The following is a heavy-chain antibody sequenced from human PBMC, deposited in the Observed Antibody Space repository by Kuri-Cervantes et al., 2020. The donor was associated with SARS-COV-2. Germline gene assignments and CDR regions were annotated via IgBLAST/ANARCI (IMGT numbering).Heavy chain of an antibody. Sequence: SETLSLTCAVYGGSFSGYYCSWIRQPPGKGLEWIGEINHSGSTNYNPSLKSRVTISVDTSKNQFSLKLSSVTAADTAVYYCARVSRSVAPRNWFDPWGQGTLVTVSS. J-gene: IGHJ5*02. V-gene: IGHV4-34*01. CDR2: INHSGST. D-gene: IGHD2/OR15-2a*01. CDR3: ARVSRSVAPRNWFDP. CDR1: GGSFSGYY.